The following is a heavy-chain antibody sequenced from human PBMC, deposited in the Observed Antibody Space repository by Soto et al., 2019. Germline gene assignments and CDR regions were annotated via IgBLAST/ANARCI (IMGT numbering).Heavy chain of an antibody. CDR2: ISYDGSNK. J-gene: IGHJ6*02. D-gene: IGHD3-22*01. Sequence: GGSLRLSCAASGFTFSSYGMHWVRQAPGKGLEWVAVISYDGSNKYYADSVKGRFTISRDNSKNTLYLQMNSLRAEDTAVYYCANLGHYYDSSGYYYSYGYYYGMDVWGQGTTVTVSS. V-gene: IGHV3-30*18. CDR3: ANLGHYYDSSGYYYSYGYYYGMDV. CDR1: GFTFSSYG.